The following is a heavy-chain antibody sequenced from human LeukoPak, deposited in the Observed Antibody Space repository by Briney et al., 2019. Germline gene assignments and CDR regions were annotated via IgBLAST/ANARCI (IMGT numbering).Heavy chain of an antibody. CDR3: ARGGYPNSKFDY. CDR2: ISDSSGST. CDR1: GFTLSSYA. V-gene: IGHV3-23*01. Sequence: PGGPLRLSWAASGFTLSSYARTWVGQAPGKGREWVSGISDSSGSTYYADSVKGRFAVSRDNSKNTLYLQMNSLRPGDTATYYCARGGYPNSKFDYWGQGTLVTVSS. J-gene: IGHJ4*02. D-gene: IGHD6-13*01.